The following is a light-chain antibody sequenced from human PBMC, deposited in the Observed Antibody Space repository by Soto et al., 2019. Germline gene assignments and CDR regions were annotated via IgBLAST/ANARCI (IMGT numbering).Light chain of an antibody. CDR2: AAS. CDR1: HVISSY. CDR3: QHYNTYPWK. V-gene: IGKV1-9*01. Sequence: IQLTQSPSSLSASVEDRVTITCRATHVISSYLARYQQKPRKDPKLLIYAASPLQSGAPSRFSGSGSGPEFTLTISSLQPGDFATYYCQHYNTYPWKFSQGTKVDI. J-gene: IGKJ1*01.